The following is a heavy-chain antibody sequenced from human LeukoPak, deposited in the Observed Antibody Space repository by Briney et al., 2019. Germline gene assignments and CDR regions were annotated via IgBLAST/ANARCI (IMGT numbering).Heavy chain of an antibody. V-gene: IGHV4-39*07. CDR1: GGSFYSSAYY. Sequence: SETLSLTCTVSGGSFYSSAYYWAWIRQPPGKGLEWIGSIFYTGSTYYNPSVESRVTISIDTSKSQFSLKLSSVTAADTAVYYCARDVGYYGSGSYSLSWFDPWGQGTLITVS. CDR3: ARDVGYYGSGSYSLSWFDP. J-gene: IGHJ5*02. CDR2: IFYTGST. D-gene: IGHD3-10*01.